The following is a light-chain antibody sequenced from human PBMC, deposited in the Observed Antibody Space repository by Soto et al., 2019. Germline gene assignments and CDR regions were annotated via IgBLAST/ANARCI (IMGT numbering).Light chain of an antibody. Sequence: QSELTQPPSVSAAPGQKVTISCSGSSSNIGNNYVSWYQQLPGTAPKLLIYENNKRPSGIPDRFSGSKSGTSATLGITGLQTGDEADYYCGTWDSSLSAGVFGGGTKVTVL. CDR2: ENN. V-gene: IGLV1-51*02. J-gene: IGLJ3*02. CDR1: SSNIGNNY. CDR3: GTWDSSLSAGV.